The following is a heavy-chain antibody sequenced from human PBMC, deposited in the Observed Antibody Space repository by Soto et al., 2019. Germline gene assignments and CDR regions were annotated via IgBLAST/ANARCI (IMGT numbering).Heavy chain of an antibody. CDR1: GYTFTRYG. Sequence: ASVKVSCKASGYTFTRYGISWVQQAPGQGLEWMGWISGYNGDTNYAQKFQGRVSMTIDTSTTTAYMELRSLTSDDTAVYYCAKNGQPPYYYYGLDVWGQGTKVTVSS. CDR3: AKNGQPPYYYYGLDV. V-gene: IGHV1-18*01. D-gene: IGHD2-8*01. J-gene: IGHJ6*02. CDR2: ISGYNGDT.